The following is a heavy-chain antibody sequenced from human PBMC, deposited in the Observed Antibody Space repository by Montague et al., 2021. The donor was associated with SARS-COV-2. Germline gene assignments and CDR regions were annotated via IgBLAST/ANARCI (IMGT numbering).Heavy chain of an antibody. J-gene: IGHJ4*02. Sequence: SLRLSCAASGFTFSSYSMNWVRQAPGKGLEWVSSISSSSSYIYYADSVKGRFTISGDNAKNSLYLQMNSLRAEDTAVYYCARGVRGSGTRSLWGQGTLVTVSS. D-gene: IGHD2-2*01. CDR1: GFTFSSYS. V-gene: IGHV3-21*01. CDR3: ARGVRGSGTRSL. CDR2: ISSSSSYI.